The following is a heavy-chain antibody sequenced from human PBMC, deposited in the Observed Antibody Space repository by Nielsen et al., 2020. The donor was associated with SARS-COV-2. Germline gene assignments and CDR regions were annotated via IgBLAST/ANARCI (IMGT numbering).Heavy chain of an antibody. CDR1: GFTFSAFW. Sequence: GESLKISCAASGFTFSAFWMSWVRQAPGKGLEWVANIKQDGSEKNYVDFVKGRFTISRDNSKNTLYLQMNSLRAEDTAVYYCANTGGKIFGVVIPLDYWGQGTLVTVSS. J-gene: IGHJ4*02. CDR2: IKQDGSEK. D-gene: IGHD3-3*01. V-gene: IGHV3-7*03. CDR3: ANTGGKIFGVVIPLDY.